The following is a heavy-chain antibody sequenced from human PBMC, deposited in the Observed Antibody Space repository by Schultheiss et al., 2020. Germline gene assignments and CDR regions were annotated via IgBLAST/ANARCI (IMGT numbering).Heavy chain of an antibody. CDR1: GFTFSSYW. CDR3: AKYQRLGPIDY. CDR2: ISYDGSNK. V-gene: IGHV3-30*18. Sequence: GGSLRLSCAASGFTFSSYWMSWVRQAPGKGLEWVAVISYDGSNKYYADSVKGRFTISRDNSKNTLYLQMNSLRAEDTAVYYCAKYQRLGPIDYWGQGTLVTVSS. J-gene: IGHJ4*02. D-gene: IGHD3-16*01.